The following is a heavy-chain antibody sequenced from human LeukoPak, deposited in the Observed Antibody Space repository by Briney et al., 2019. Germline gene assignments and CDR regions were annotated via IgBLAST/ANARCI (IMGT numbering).Heavy chain of an antibody. CDR1: GGTFSSYA. D-gene: IGHD4-17*01. CDR2: IIPIFGTA. J-gene: IGHJ4*02. Sequence: GAPVKVSCKASGGTFSSYAISWVRQAPGQGLEWMGGIIPIFGTANYAPKFQGRVTITADESTSTAYMELSSLRSEDTAVYYCARSLGDYGDSYDYWGQGTLVTVSS. CDR3: ARSLGDYGDSYDY. V-gene: IGHV1-69*13.